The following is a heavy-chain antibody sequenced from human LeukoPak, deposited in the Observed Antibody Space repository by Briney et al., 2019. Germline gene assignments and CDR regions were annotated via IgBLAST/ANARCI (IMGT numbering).Heavy chain of an antibody. CDR3: ARDGDDTSGYFSPFDY. D-gene: IGHD3-22*01. Sequence: GGSLRLSCVASGFTFSTYAVSWVRQAPGKGLEWVSTVSDTGGSTYYADSVTGRFTISRDNSKNTLFLQMNSLTAEDTAVYYCARDGDDTSGYFSPFDYWGQGTLVTVSS. J-gene: IGHJ4*02. CDR2: VSDTGGST. CDR1: GFTFSTYA. V-gene: IGHV3-23*01.